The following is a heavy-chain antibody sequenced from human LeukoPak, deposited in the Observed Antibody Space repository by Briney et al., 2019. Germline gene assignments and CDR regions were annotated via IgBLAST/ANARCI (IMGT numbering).Heavy chain of an antibody. CDR3: ARGTRIAARPQVRTRSLDY. D-gene: IGHD6-6*01. V-gene: IGHV4-34*01. CDR1: GGFFSGYY. J-gene: IGHJ4*02. Sequence: SETLSLTCAVYGGFFSGYYWSWIRQPPGKGLEWIGEINHSGSTNYNPSLKSRVTISVDTSKNQFSLKLSSVTAADTAVYYCARGTRIAARPQVRTRSLDYWGQGTLVTVSS. CDR2: INHSGST.